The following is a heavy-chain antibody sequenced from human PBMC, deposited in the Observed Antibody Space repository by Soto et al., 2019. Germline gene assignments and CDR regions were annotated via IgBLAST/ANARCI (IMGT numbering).Heavy chain of an antibody. CDR1: GYTFTGYY. CDR3: ARVGTYGDYDF. CDR2: INPSDGST. J-gene: IGHJ4*02. V-gene: IGHV1-46*01. Sequence: QVQLVQSGAEVKKPGASVKVSCKASGYTFTGYYMHWVRQAPGHGLEWMGLINPSDGSTDYAQKVQGRVIMTRDTSTSTVYMELSSLRSEDTAVYSCARVGTYGDYDFWGQGTLVTVSS. D-gene: IGHD4-17*01.